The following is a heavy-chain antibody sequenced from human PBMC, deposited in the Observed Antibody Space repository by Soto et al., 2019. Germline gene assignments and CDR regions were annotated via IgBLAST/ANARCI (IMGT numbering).Heavy chain of an antibody. D-gene: IGHD1-1*01. CDR3: AKVHRGARVGTIDY. Sequence: GGSLRLSCAASGFTFSSYAMSWVRQAPGKGLEWVSAISGSGGSTYYADSVKGRFTISRDNSKNTLYLQMNSLRAEDTAVYYCAKVHRGARVGTIDYWGQGTLVTVSS. J-gene: IGHJ4*02. CDR2: ISGSGGST. CDR1: GFTFSSYA. V-gene: IGHV3-23*01.